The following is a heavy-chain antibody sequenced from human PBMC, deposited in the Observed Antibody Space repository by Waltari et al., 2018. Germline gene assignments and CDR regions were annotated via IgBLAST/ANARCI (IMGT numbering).Heavy chain of an antibody. CDR3: ARSYGSGSYYPY. CDR1: GGSFSGYY. D-gene: IGHD3-10*01. J-gene: IGHJ4*02. CDR2: INHSGST. Sequence: QVQLQQWGAGLLKPSETLSLTCAVYGGSFSGYYWSWIRQPPGKGLEWIGEINHSGSTIHNPSRKSRVTISVDTSKNQFALKLRAVSAADSAVYYCARSYGSGSYYPYWGQGTLVTVSS. V-gene: IGHV4-34*01.